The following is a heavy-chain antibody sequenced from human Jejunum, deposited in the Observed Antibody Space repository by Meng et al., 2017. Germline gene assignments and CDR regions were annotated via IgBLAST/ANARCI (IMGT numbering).Heavy chain of an antibody. V-gene: IGHV4-59*01. CDR1: AGSISSYY. J-gene: IGHJ3*02. CDR3: AREWSAFDI. Sequence: SETLSLTCTDSAGSISSYYWSWIRQPPGKGLEWIGYIYYTVSTSYNPSLKSRVTMPVDTSKNQFSLKLSSVTAADTAVYYCAREWSAFDIWGQGTMVTVSS. D-gene: IGHD3-3*01. CDR2: IYYTVST.